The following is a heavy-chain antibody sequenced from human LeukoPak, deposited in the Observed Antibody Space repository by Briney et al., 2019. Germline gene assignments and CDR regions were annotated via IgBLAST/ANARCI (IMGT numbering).Heavy chain of an antibody. CDR3: AGQTILGVRGVINHYFDY. D-gene: IGHD3-10*01. CDR1: GYSISSGYY. J-gene: IGHJ4*02. Sequence: SETLSLTCAVSGYSISSGYYWGWIRQPPGKGLEWIGSIYHSGSTYYNPSLKSRVTISVDTSKNQFSLKLSSVTAADTAVYYCAGQTILGVRGVINHYFDYWGQGTLVTVSS. V-gene: IGHV4-38-2*01. CDR2: IYHSGST.